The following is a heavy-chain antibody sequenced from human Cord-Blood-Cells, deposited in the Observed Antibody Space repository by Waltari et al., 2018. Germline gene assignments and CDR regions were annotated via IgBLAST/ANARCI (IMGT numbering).Heavy chain of an antibody. D-gene: IGHD3-22*01. CDR1: GGSFSGYY. V-gene: IGHV4-34*01. J-gene: IGHJ4*02. Sequence: QVPLQQWGAGLLKPSETLSLTCAVYGGSFSGYYWSWIRQPPGKGLEWIGEINHSGSTNYNPSLKSRVTISVDTSKNQFSLKLSSVTAADTAVYYCARHWSYYDSSGYSGFDYWGQGTLVTVSS. CDR3: ARHWSYYDSSGYSGFDY. CDR2: INHSGST.